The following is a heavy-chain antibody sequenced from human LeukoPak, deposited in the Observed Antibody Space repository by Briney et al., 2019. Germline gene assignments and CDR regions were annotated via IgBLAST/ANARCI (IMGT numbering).Heavy chain of an antibody. CDR1: GFTFDDYA. CDR2: ISGSGGST. CDR3: AREACPLAYFFDY. J-gene: IGHJ4*02. Sequence: PGGSLRLSCAASGFTFDDYAMNWVRQAPGKGLEWVSAISGSGGSTYYADSVKGRFTISRDNAKNSLYLQMNSLRAEDTAVYYCAREACPLAYFFDYWGQGTLVTVSS. V-gene: IGHV3-23*01.